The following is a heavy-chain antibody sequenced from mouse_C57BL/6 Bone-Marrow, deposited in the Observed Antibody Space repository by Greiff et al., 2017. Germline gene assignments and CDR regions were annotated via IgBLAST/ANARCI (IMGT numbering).Heavy chain of an antibody. D-gene: IGHD2-4*01. J-gene: IGHJ4*01. CDR1: GFTFSDYY. V-gene: IGHV5-12*01. CDR3: ARRGLPYYNARDY. Sequence: EVQGVESGGGLVQPGGSLKLSCPASGFTFSDYYMYWVRQTPEQRLEWVAYISNGGGSTYYPDTVKGRFTISRDKAKNTLYLQMSRLKSEDTAMDYCARRGLPYYNARDYWGQGTSVTVSA. CDR2: ISNGGGST.